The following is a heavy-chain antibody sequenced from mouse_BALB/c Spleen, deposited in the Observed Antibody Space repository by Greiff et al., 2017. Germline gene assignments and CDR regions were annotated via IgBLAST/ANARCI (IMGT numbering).Heavy chain of an antibody. D-gene: IGHD1-1*01. J-gene: IGHJ4*01. V-gene: IGHV5-4*02. CDR3: ARGDGFYYAMDY. Sequence: EVKLMESGGGLVKPGGSLKLSCAASGFTFSDYYMYWVRQTPEKRLEWVATISDGGSYTYYPDSVKGRFTISRDNAKNNLYLQMSSLKSEDTAMYYCARGDGFYYAMDYWGQGTSVTVSS. CDR2: ISDGGSYT. CDR1: GFTFSDYY.